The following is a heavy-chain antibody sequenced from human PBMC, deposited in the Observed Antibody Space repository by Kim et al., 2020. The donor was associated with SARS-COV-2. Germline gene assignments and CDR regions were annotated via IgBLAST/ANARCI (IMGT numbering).Heavy chain of an antibody. CDR3: AKDRTDYGDYVVDFDF. V-gene: IGHV3-23*01. D-gene: IGHD4-17*01. J-gene: IGHJ4*02. Sequence: SGKGRFTISRDKFKNTLYVEMSRLRAEDTAIYYCAKDRTDYGDYVVDFDFWGQGTLVTVSS.